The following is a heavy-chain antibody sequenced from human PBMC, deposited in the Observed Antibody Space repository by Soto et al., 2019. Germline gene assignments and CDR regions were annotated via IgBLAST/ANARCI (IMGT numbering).Heavy chain of an antibody. Sequence: GESLKISCQTSGYVFKSYYINWVRQVPGKGLEWVGRIDPGDSESDYSPSFQGRVTISVDTSISTAYLQWTNLQASDTAMYYCARRIYSGNRNFDFWGQGSMVTVYS. V-gene: IGHV5-10-1*01. CDR3: ARRIYSGNRNFDF. CDR1: GYVFKSYY. D-gene: IGHD2-15*01. J-gene: IGHJ4*02. CDR2: IDPGDSES.